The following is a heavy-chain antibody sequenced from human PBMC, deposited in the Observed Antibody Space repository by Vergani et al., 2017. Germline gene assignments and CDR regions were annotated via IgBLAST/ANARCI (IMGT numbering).Heavy chain of an antibody. V-gene: IGHV7-4-1*02. J-gene: IGHJ4*02. CDR3: ARMRRSGLDF. D-gene: IGHD1-14*01. Sequence: QVQLVQSGSELKKPGASVKISCKASTYNFTYHAIHWVRQAPVQGLELMGLINTRTGDPKFAQGFSGRFVFSLNTPVTTAHLQISSLKAEDTAIYYCARMRRSGLDFWGQGTLVTVSS. CDR1: TYNFTYHA. CDR2: INTRTGDP.